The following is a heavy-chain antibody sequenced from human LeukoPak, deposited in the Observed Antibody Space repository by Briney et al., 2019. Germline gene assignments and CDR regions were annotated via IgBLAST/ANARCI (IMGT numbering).Heavy chain of an antibody. CDR3: ARLSGGTQWLAPFDY. D-gene: IGHD6-19*01. CDR2: MHSTGST. CDR1: GASISGYY. V-gene: IGHV4-59*08. J-gene: IGHJ4*02. Sequence: SETLSLTCTVSGASISGYYWSWIRQPPGKGLEWIGYMHSTGSTNQNPSLKSRVTMSVDASKNQFSLKLSSVTAADTAVYYCARLSGGTQWLAPFDYWGQGTLVTVSS.